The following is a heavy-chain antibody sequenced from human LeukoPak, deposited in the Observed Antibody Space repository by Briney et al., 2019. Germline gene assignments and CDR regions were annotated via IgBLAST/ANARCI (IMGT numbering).Heavy chain of an antibody. D-gene: IGHD2-21*01. J-gene: IGHJ4*02. V-gene: IGHV4-59*01. CDR3: ARATYGGNYYFDY. CDR2: IYYSGST. Sequence: SETLSLTCTVSGGSISSYYWSWIRQPPGKGLEWIGYIYYSGSTNYNPSLKSRVTISVDTSKNQFSPNLSSVTAADTAVYYCARATYGGNYYFDYWGQGTLVTVSS. CDR1: GGSISSYY.